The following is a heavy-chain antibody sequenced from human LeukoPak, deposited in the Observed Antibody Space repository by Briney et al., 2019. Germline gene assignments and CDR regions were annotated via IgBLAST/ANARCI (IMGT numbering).Heavy chain of an antibody. D-gene: IGHD6-13*01. J-gene: IGHJ3*02. CDR3: AKEKQQLTPNGVDAFDI. CDR1: GFTFSSYG. CDR2: IRYDGSNK. V-gene: IGHV3-30*02. Sequence: PGGSLRLSCAASGFTFSSYGMHWVRQAPGKGLEWVAFIRYDGSNKYYADSVKGRFTISRDNSKNTLYLQMNSLRAEDTAVYYCAKEKQQLTPNGVDAFDIWGQGTMVTVSS.